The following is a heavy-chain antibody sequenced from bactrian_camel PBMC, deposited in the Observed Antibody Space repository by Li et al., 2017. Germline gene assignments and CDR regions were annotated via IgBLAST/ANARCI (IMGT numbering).Heavy chain of an antibody. D-gene: IGHD1*01. V-gene: IGHV3S40*01. CDR2: FYSGGGST. J-gene: IGHJ4*01. Sequence: VQLVESGGDSAQAGGSLTLSCTASEYLRRSAYMAWFRQAPGKEREGDAGFYSGGGSTVYAESVKGRFTISRDNAKNTLYLQMDSLKPEDTAMYYCAAGSLRFCALARHLYNYLGQGTQVTVS. CDR1: EYLRRSAY. CDR3: AAGSLRFCALARHLYNY.